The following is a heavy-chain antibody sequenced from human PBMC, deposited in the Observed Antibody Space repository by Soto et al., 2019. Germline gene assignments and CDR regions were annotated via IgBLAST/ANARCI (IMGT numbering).Heavy chain of an antibody. CDR3: ASCSPPAEKPAAXDI. D-gene: IGHD2-2*01. CDR2: IYYSGST. Sequence: SETLSLTCTVSGGSISSSSYYWGWIRQPPGKGLEWIGSIYYSGSTYYNPSLKSRVTISVDTSKNQFSLKLSSVTAADTAVYYCASCSPPAEKPAAXDIWGQGTMVTVSS. V-gene: IGHV4-39*01. CDR1: GGSISSSSYY. J-gene: IGHJ3*02.